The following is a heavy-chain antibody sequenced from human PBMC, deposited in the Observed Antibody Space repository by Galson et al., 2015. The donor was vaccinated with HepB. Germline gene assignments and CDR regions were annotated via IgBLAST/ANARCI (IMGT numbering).Heavy chain of an antibody. CDR1: GFTFSNAW. CDR3: TTADIVLVVYAIYY. D-gene: IGHD2-8*02. Sequence: SLRLSCAAPGFTFSNAWMSWVRQAPGKGLEWVGRIKSKTDGGTTDYAAPVKGRFTISRDDSKNTLYLQMNSLKTEDTAVYYCTTADIVLVVYAIYYWGQGTLVTVSS. V-gene: IGHV3-15*01. CDR2: IKSKTDGGTT. J-gene: IGHJ4*02.